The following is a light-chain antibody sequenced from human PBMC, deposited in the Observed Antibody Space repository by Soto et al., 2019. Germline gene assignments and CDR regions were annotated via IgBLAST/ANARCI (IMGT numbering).Light chain of an antibody. V-gene: IGLV2-14*01. Sequence: QSALTQPASVSGSPGQSITISCTGTSSDVGSYNYVSWYQQHPGKAPRLMIYASSNRPSGVSHRFSGSRSGNKASLTISGLQAEDEADYFCSSYTRGSTLYVFGSGTKVTVL. CDR3: SSYTRGSTLYV. J-gene: IGLJ1*01. CDR2: ASS. CDR1: SSDVGSYNY.